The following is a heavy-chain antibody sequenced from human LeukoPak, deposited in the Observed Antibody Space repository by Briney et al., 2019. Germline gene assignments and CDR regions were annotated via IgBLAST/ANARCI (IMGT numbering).Heavy chain of an antibody. V-gene: IGHV1-46*01. D-gene: IGHD1-14*01. Sequence: ASVKVSCKASGYTFASYYMHWVRQAPGQGLEWMGIINPSGGDTSYAQKFQGRLTMTRDTSTNTVYMELTSLRSEDTAVYYCAREVMDNLRFDYWGQGTLVTVSS. CDR2: INPSGGDT. J-gene: IGHJ4*02. CDR3: AREVMDNLRFDY. CDR1: GYTFASYY.